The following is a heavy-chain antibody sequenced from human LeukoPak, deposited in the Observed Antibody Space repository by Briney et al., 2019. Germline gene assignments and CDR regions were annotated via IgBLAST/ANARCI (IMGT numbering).Heavy chain of an antibody. Sequence: ASVKVSCTASGYTFCGYYMHWVRQAPGQGLEWMGWINSNSGGTNYAQTSQGRVTMTRETSISTAYMDLRRLTSDDTPVYYCAISRFLEWLYVLDYWGQGTLVTVSS. CDR1: GYTFCGYY. CDR3: AISRFLEWLYVLDY. V-gene: IGHV1-2*02. CDR2: INSNSGGT. J-gene: IGHJ4*02. D-gene: IGHD3-3*01.